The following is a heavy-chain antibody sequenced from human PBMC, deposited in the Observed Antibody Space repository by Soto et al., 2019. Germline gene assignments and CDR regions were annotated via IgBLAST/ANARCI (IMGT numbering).Heavy chain of an antibody. V-gene: IGHV3-23*01. J-gene: IGHJ5*02. Sequence: EVQLLESGGGLVQPGGSLRLSCAASGFTFSSYAMSWVRQAPGKGLEWVSTISTSGCSTHYPDSVKGRFTISRDNSKNTLPRQMKSLRPEATAEYYCAKFYGGNSAHTYTIDPWGQGTLVTVSS. CDR3: AKFYGGNSAHTYTIDP. CDR1: GFTFSSYA. CDR2: ISTSGCST. D-gene: IGHD2-21*02.